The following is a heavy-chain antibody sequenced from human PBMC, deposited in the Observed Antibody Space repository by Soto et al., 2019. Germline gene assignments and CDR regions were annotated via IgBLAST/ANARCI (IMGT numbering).Heavy chain of an antibody. J-gene: IGHJ6*02. CDR3: ARGHYGLDV. CDR2: ISSSGTDM. CDR1: GFTFSDYY. V-gene: IGHV3-11*01. Sequence: CSAAGFTFSDYYMSWIRQAPGKGLEWISYISSSGTDMYYADSVKGRFTISRDNAKNSLSLQMNSLRAEDMAVYYCARGHYGLDVWGQGTTVTVSS.